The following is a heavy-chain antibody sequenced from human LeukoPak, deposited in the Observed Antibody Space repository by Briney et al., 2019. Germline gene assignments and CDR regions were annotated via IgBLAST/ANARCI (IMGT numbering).Heavy chain of an antibody. CDR2: IFTSGST. CDR1: GGSFSGYY. V-gene: IGHV4-4*07. Sequence: PSEALSLTCAVYGGSFSGYYWSWIRQPAGKGLEWIGRIFTSGSTNYNPSLKSRVTMSVDTSKNQFSLKLSSVTAADTAVYYCARDHPITIFGVVTPILGYYYGMDVWGQGTTVTVSS. CDR3: ARDHPITIFGVVTPILGYYYGMDV. J-gene: IGHJ6*02. D-gene: IGHD3-3*01.